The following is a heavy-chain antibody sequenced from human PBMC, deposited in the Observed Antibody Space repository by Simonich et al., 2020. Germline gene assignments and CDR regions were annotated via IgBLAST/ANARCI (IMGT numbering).Heavy chain of an antibody. D-gene: IGHD1-1*01. V-gene: IGHV4-34*01. CDR1: GGSFSGSY. J-gene: IGHJ3*02. Sequence: QVQLQQWGAGLLKPSETLSLTCAVYGGSFSGSYWCWIRQPPGKGLEGIGENTHSESANYNPSLKSRDTRSVDTSKNQFSLKLRSVTAADTAVYYCARGKGWKNAFDIWGQGTMVTVSS. CDR3: ARGKGWKNAFDI. CDR2: NTHSESA.